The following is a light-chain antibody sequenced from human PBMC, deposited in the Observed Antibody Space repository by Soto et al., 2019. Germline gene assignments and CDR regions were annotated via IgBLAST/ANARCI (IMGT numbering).Light chain of an antibody. CDR2: GAS. J-gene: IGKJ3*01. CDR1: QTVSANY. V-gene: IGKV3-20*01. Sequence: ELVLTQSPGTLAFTPGEIATLSCRASQTVSANYLAWYQQKAGQAPRLLIYGASNRATGIPDRFSGSGSGTAFALTISRLEPEDFAVYYCQQYGRSPHFGPGTKVDIK. CDR3: QQYGRSPH.